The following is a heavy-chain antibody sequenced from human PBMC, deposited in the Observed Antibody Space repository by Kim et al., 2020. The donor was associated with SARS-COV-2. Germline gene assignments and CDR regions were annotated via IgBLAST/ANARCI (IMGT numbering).Heavy chain of an antibody. CDR2: IIPIFGTA. CDR3: ARVLEADIVVVPAANTKQQLPTYWYFDL. D-gene: IGHD2-2*01. V-gene: IGHV1-69*13. J-gene: IGHJ2*01. Sequence: SVKVSCKASGGTFSSYAISWVRQAPGQGLEWMGGIIPIFGTANYAQKFQGRVTITADESTSTAYMELSSPRSEDTAVYYCARVLEADIVVVPAANTKQQLPTYWYFDLWGRGTLVTVSS. CDR1: GGTFSSYA.